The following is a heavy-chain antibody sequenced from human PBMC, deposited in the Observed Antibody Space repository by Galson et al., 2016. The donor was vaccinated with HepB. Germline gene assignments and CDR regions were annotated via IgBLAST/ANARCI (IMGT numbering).Heavy chain of an antibody. Sequence: PALVKPTQTLTLTCTFSGFSLTTSGLGVGWIRQPPGKALEWLALIYWDDEKRYNPSLKTRVTITKDTSKRQVVLTMTNMDPVDTATYYCAQHVLRGVIWDYWGQGTLVTVSS. CDR2: IYWDDEK. J-gene: IGHJ4*02. CDR3: AQHVLRGVIWDY. D-gene: IGHD3-10*01. V-gene: IGHV2-5*02. CDR1: GFSLTTSGLG.